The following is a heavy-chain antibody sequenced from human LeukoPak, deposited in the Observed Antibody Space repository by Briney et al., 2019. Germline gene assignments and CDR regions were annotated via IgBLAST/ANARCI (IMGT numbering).Heavy chain of an antibody. CDR1: GFTFSSYS. J-gene: IGHJ4*02. Sequence: GGSLRLSCAASGFTFSSYSMNWVRQAPGKGLEWVSSISSSSSYIYYADSVKGRFTISRDNAKNPLYLQMNSLRDEDTAVYYCARDIRPGCLGYWGQGTLVTVSS. CDR2: ISSSSSYI. CDR3: ARDIRPGCLGY. D-gene: IGHD1-1*01. V-gene: IGHV3-21*01.